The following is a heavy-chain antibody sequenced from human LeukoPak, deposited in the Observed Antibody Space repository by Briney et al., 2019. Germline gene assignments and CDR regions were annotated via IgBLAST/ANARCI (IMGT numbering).Heavy chain of an antibody. V-gene: IGHV4-39*01. CDR1: GGSFSGYY. CDR2: IYYSGST. J-gene: IGHJ4*02. Sequence: KPSETLSLTCAVYGGSFSGYYWGWIRQPPGKGLEWIGSIYYSGSTYYNPSLKSRVTISVDTSKNQFSLKLSSVTAADTAVYYCASYYDSSGYYTSVDYWGQGTLVTVSS. D-gene: IGHD3-22*01. CDR3: ASYYDSSGYYTSVDY.